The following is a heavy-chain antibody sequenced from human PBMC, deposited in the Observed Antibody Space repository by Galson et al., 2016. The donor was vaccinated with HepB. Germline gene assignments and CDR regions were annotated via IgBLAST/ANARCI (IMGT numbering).Heavy chain of an antibody. CDR1: GFTFSAYW. D-gene: IGHD1-1*01. Sequence: SLRLSCAASGFTFSAYWMHWVRQAPGKGLVWVSRIKSDGSITGYADSVKGRFTISRDNSKNTLYLRMSSLRAEDTAVYYCVKDRGWGYTSNAFDIWGQGTMVTVSS. CDR2: IKSDGSIT. V-gene: IGHV3-74*01. CDR3: VKDRGWGYTSNAFDI. J-gene: IGHJ3*02.